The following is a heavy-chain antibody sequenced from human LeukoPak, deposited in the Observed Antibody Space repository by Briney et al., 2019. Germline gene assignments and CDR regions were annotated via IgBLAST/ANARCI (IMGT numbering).Heavy chain of an antibody. Sequence: ASVKVSCTASGYTFTSYDINWVRQATGQGLEWMGWMNPNSGNTGYAQKFQGRVTMTRNTSISTVYMELSSLRSEDTAVYYCARAPLGRPDYYGMDVWGQGTTVTVSS. CDR3: ARAPLGRPDYYGMDV. D-gene: IGHD1-26*01. J-gene: IGHJ6*02. CDR1: GYTFTSYD. V-gene: IGHV1-8*01. CDR2: MNPNSGNT.